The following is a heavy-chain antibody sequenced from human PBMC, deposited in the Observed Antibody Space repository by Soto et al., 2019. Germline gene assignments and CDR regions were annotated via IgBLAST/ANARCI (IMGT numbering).Heavy chain of an antibody. CDR3: AKERTHRSIAVAAYYYYYYYMDV. J-gene: IGHJ6*03. CDR2: FSWNSGSI. Sequence: PGGSLRLSCAASGFTFDDYAMHWVRQAPGKGLEWVSGFSWNSGSIGYADSVKGRFTISRDNAKNSLYLQMNSLRAEDTALYYCAKERTHRSIAVAAYYYYYYYMDVWGKGTTVTVSS. D-gene: IGHD6-19*01. V-gene: IGHV3-9*01. CDR1: GFTFDDYA.